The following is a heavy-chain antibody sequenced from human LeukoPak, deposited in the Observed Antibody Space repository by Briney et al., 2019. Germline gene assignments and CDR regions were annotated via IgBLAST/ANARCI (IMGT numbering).Heavy chain of an antibody. V-gene: IGHV3-23*01. D-gene: IGHD3-16*01. CDR1: GFTFSSYA. CDR3: AKGRPTPFYYDYVWGRWLDAFDI. Sequence: GGSLRLSCAASGFTFSSYAMSWVRQAPGKGLEWVSAISGSGGSKYYADSVTARFTISRDNSKNTLYLQMNSLRAEDTAVYYCAKGRPTPFYYDYVWGRWLDAFDIWGQGTMVTVSS. CDR2: ISGSGGSK. J-gene: IGHJ3*02.